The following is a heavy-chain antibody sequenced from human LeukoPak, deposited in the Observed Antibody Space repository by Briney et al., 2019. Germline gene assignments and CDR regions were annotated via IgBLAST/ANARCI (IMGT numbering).Heavy chain of an antibody. CDR2: IYYSGST. CDR3: ASTYYDFWSGYSPFDP. Sequence: PSETLSLTYTVSGGSISSGDYYWSWIRQPPGKGLEWIGHIYYSGSTYYNPSLKSRVTISVDTSKNQSSLKLSSVTAADTAVYYCASTYYDFWSGYSPFDPWGQGTLVTVSS. J-gene: IGHJ5*02. CDR1: GGSISSGDYY. V-gene: IGHV4-30-4*01. D-gene: IGHD3-3*01.